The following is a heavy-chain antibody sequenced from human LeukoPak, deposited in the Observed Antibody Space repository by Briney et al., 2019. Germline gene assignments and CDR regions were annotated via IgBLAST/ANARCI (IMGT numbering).Heavy chain of an antibody. V-gene: IGHV1-8*01. CDR1: GYTFTSYD. D-gene: IGHD1-26*01. CDR2: MNPNSGNT. CDR3: ARVGGGSYYHRFAFDI. J-gene: IGHJ3*02. Sequence: ASVKVSCKASGYTFTSYDINWVRQATGQGLEWMGWMNPNSGNTGYAQKFQGRVTMTRNTSISTAYMELSSLRSEDTAVYCCARVGGGSYYHRFAFDIWGQGTMVTVSS.